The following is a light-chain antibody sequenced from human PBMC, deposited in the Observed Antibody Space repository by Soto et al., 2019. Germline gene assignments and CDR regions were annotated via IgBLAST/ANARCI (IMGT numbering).Light chain of an antibody. V-gene: IGKV1-5*03. J-gene: IGKJ1*01. CDR3: QQYLDHSWT. Sequence: DVQMTQSPSTLSASVGDRVTITCRASQNIDNWLAWFQQKPGKAPKVLIYKTSGLETGVPSRFSGSGSGTEFTLTISSLQPDDFATYYCQQYLDHSWTFGQGTKVEIK. CDR1: QNIDNW. CDR2: KTS.